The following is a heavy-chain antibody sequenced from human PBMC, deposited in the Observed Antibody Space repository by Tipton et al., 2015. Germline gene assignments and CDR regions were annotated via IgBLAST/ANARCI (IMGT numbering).Heavy chain of an antibody. J-gene: IGHJ4*02. CDR2: IYESGST. CDR3: ARHSFNFGY. CDR1: GGSISSDIYY. V-gene: IGHV4-39*01. Sequence: TLSLTCTVSGGSISSDIYYWTWIRQHPGKGLEWIGTIYESGSTHYNPSLKSRVTISVDMSKNQFSLKLSSVTAADTAVYYCARHSFNFGYWGQGTLVTVSS. D-gene: IGHD2/OR15-2a*01.